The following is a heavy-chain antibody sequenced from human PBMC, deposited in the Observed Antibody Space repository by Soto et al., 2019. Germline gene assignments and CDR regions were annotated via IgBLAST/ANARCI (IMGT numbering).Heavy chain of an antibody. V-gene: IGHV3-21*01. CDR3: ARERADGSIDY. Sequence: EVQMVESGGGLVKPGGSLRLSCAASGFTFREYSMNWVRQAPGKGLEWVSSINSGSTHIFASDSMKGRFTISRDNAKKSLYLQMDSLRVVDTAVYYCARERADGSIDYWGQGTLVTVSS. J-gene: IGHJ4*02. CDR1: GFTFREYS. CDR2: INSGSTHI.